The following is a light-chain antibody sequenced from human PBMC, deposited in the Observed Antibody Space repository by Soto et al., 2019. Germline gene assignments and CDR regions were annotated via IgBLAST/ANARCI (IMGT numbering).Light chain of an antibody. CDR3: QQYSSSPPLT. CDR1: QSVSSRY. CDR2: GAS. J-gene: IGKJ4*01. V-gene: IGKV3-20*01. Sequence: EIVLTQSPGTLSLSPGERATLCCRASQSVSSRYLAWYQQKPGQSPRLLIYGASSRATGIPDRFSGSGSGTDFTLTISRLEPEDFAVYYCQQYSSSPPLTFGGGTKVDIK.